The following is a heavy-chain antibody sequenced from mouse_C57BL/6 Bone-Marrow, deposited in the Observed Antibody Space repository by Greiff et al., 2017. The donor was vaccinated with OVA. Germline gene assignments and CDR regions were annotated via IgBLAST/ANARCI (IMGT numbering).Heavy chain of an antibody. J-gene: IGHJ1*03. CDR1: GFTFSSYG. Sequence: DVHLVESGGDLVKPGGSLKLSCAASGFTFSSYGMSWVSQTPDKRLEWVATISRGGSYTYYPDSVQGRFTISRDNAKNTLYLQMSSLKSEDTAMYYCARQLLLFGGFDVWGTGTTVTVSS. CDR3: ARQLLLFGGFDV. V-gene: IGHV5-6*01. D-gene: IGHD1-1*02. CDR2: ISRGGSYT.